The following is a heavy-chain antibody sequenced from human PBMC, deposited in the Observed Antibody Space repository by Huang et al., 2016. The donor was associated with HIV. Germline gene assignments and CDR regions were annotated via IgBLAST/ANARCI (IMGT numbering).Heavy chain of an antibody. CDR3: ARVRCSSTSCYGMDV. Sequence: QVQLVQSGAEVKKPGASVKVSCKASGYTFTSYYMHWVRQTPGQGLEWMGIINPSGGSTGYAQKCQGRVTMTRDTSTSTVYMELSSLRSEDTAVYYCARVRCSSTSCYGMDVWGQGTTVTVSS. D-gene: IGHD2-2*01. J-gene: IGHJ6*02. CDR1: GYTFTSYY. CDR2: INPSGGST. V-gene: IGHV1-46*01.